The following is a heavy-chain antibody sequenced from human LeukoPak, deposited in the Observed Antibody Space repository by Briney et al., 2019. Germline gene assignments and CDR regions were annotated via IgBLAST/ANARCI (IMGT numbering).Heavy chain of an antibody. CDR3: ARGPRSDYFDY. V-gene: IGHV4-59*01. CDR2: IYYSGST. J-gene: IGHJ4*02. Sequence: SETLSLTCAVYGGSFSGYYWSWIRQPPGKGLEWIGYIYYSGSTNYNPSLKSRVTISVDTSKNQFSLKLSSVTAADTAVYYCARGPRSDYFDYWGQGTLVTVSS. CDR1: GGSFSGYY.